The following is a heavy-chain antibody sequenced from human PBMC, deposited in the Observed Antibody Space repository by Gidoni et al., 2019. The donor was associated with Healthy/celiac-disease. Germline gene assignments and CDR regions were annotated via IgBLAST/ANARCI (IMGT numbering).Heavy chain of an antibody. J-gene: IGHJ4*02. CDR2: IKSKTDGGTT. CDR3: TTRVATIERDFVDY. V-gene: IGHV3-15*07. D-gene: IGHD5-12*01. CDR1: GFTFSNAW. Sequence: EVQLVESGGGLVKPGGSLRLSCAASGFTFSNAWMNWVRQAPGKGLEGVGRIKSKTDGGTTDYAAPVKGRFTISRDDSKNTLYLQMNSLKTEDTAVYYCTTRVATIERDFVDYWGQGTLVTVSS.